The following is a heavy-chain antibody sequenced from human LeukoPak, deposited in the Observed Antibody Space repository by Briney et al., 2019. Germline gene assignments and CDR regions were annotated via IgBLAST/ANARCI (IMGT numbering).Heavy chain of an antibody. V-gene: IGHV4-34*01. Sequence: SETLSLTCAVYGGSFSGYYWSWIHQPPGKGLEWIGEINHSGSTNYNPSLKSRVTISVDTSKNQFSLKLSSVTAADTAVYYCAIHIVVVPAAKKKNWFDPWGRGTLVTVSS. D-gene: IGHD2-2*01. CDR2: INHSGST. CDR3: AIHIVVVPAAKKKNWFDP. CDR1: GGSFSGYY. J-gene: IGHJ5*02.